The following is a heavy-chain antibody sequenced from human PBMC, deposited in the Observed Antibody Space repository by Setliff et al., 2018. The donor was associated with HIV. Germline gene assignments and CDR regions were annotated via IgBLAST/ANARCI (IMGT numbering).Heavy chain of an antibody. J-gene: IGHJ5*02. V-gene: IGHV1-3*01. CDR3: ARDLEVYYDSRHYYPGWLDP. CDR2: ITVGDGNT. Sequence: ASVKVSCKASGYTFTSYAIHWVCQAPGQRLEWMGWITVGDGNTKYSQKFQGRVTITRDTSASTVYMELSSLRSGDTAVYYCARDLEVYYDSRHYYPGWLDPWGQGTLVTVSS. CDR1: GYTFTSYA. D-gene: IGHD3-22*01.